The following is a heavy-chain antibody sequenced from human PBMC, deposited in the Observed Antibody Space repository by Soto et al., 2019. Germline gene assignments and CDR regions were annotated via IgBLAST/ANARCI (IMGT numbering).Heavy chain of an antibody. CDR2: FYPSGRT. Sequence: KPSETLSLTCTVSGASISYYYWSWIRQSPGKGLDWIGYFYPSGRTDYNPSLKSRVTISVDTSKNQFSLELNSLTAADTAVYYCARWSWITLQHDVWGQGALVTVSS. CDR1: GASISYYY. J-gene: IGHJ4*02. CDR3: ARWSWITLQHDV. V-gene: IGHV4-59*01. D-gene: IGHD5-12*01.